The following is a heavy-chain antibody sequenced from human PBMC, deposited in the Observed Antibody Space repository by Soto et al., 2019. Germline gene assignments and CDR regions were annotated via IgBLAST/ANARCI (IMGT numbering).Heavy chain of an antibody. Sequence: SVKVSCKASGGTFSSYAISWVRQAPGQGLEWMGRIIPIFGTANYAQKFQGRVTITADESTSTAYMELSSLRSEDTAVYYCARGSSSGWYPAFDIWGQGTMVTVSS. J-gene: IGHJ3*02. V-gene: IGHV1-69*13. CDR3: ARGSSSGWYPAFDI. D-gene: IGHD6-19*01. CDR2: IIPIFGTA. CDR1: GGTFSSYA.